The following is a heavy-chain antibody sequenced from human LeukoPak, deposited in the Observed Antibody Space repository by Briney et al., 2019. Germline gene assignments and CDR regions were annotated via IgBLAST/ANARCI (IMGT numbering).Heavy chain of an antibody. CDR1: GFTFRYYS. Sequence: GGFLRLSCATSGFTFRYYSMHWVRQAPGRGLEWVSYISNSGRTIYYADSVKGRFTISRDNAKNSVYLQMNSLRAEDTAVYYCARERMRLFGDHWGQGTLVTVSS. CDR2: ISNSGRTI. CDR3: ARERMRLFGDH. V-gene: IGHV3-48*01. D-gene: IGHD3-3*01. J-gene: IGHJ4*02.